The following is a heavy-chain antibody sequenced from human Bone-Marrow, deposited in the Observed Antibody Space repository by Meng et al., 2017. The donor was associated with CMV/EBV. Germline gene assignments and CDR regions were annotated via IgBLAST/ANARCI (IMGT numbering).Heavy chain of an antibody. J-gene: IGHJ4*02. CDR1: DSSISSHYF. D-gene: IGHD3-22*01. CDR2: ISHSGYA. Sequence: SETLSLTCTVSDSSISSHYFWAWIRQSPEEGLEWIGTISHSGYAYYNPSLMSRVTMSVDTSKSQFSLRVNSVTVADTALYYCARVRSEYSGYYFFDYWGQGTLVTVSS. V-gene: IGHV4-38-2*02. CDR3: ARVRSEYSGYYFFDY.